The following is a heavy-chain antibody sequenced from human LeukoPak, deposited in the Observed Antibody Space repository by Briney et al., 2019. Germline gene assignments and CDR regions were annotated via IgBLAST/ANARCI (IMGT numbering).Heavy chain of an antibody. V-gene: IGHV1-18*01. CDR2: ISAYNGHT. CDR1: GYTFTSYG. J-gene: IGHJ4*02. Sequence: ASVKVSCKASGYTFTSYGISWVRQAPGQGLEWMGWISAYNGHTNYAQKLQGRVTMTTDTSTSPAYMELRSLRSDDTAVYYCARWYGDYGTVDYWGQGTLVTVSS. CDR3: ARWYGDYGTVDY. D-gene: IGHD4-17*01.